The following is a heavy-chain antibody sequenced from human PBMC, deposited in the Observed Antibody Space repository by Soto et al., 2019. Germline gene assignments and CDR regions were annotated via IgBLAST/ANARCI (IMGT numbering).Heavy chain of an antibody. CDR2: ISSSSSYI. Sequence: GGALRLSCAASGFTFSSYSMNWVRQAPGKGLEWVSSISSSSSYIYYADSVKGRFTISRDNAKNSLYLQMNSLRAEDTAVYYCARDRSGYDYYYYYYGMDVWGQGTTVTVSS. CDR1: GFTFSSYS. V-gene: IGHV3-21*01. CDR3: ARDRSGYDYYYYYYGMDV. J-gene: IGHJ6*02. D-gene: IGHD5-12*01.